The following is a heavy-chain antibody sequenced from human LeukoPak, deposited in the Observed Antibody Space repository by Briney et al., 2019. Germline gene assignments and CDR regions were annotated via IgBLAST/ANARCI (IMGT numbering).Heavy chain of an antibody. CDR2: INHSGST. J-gene: IGHJ4*02. CDR3: ARDLGPDYGDYYFDS. CDR1: GGSFSGYY. D-gene: IGHD4-17*01. Sequence: SETLSLTCAVYGGSFSGYYWSWIRQPPGKGLEWIGEINHSGSTNYNPSLRSRVTISVDTSKNQFSLKLSSVTAADTAVYYCARDLGPDYGDYYFDSWGQGTLVTVSS. V-gene: IGHV4-34*01.